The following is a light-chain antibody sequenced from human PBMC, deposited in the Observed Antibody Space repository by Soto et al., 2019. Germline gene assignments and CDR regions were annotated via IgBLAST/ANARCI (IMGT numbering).Light chain of an antibody. CDR3: AAWDDSLNGPV. J-gene: IGLJ7*01. CDR2: SNN. CDR1: SSNIGSNT. Sequence: QLVLTQPPSASGTPGQRVTISCSGSSSNIGSNTVNWYQQLPGTAPKLLIYSNNQRPSGVPDRFSGSKSGTSASVAISGLQSEDEADYYCAAWDDSLNGPVFGGGTQLTVL. V-gene: IGLV1-44*01.